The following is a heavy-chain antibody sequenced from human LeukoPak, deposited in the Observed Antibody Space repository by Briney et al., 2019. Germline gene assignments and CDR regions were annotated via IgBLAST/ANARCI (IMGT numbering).Heavy chain of an antibody. CDR2: INPNSGGT. CDR1: GYTFNGYY. J-gene: IGHJ4*02. V-gene: IGHV1-2*02. Sequence: ASVKVSCKASGYTFNGYYMHWVRQAPGQGLEWMGWINPNSGGTNYAQKFQGRVTMTTDTSTSTAYMELRSLRSDDTAVYYCARVAVGSSWELDYWGQGTLVTVSS. D-gene: IGHD6-13*01. CDR3: ARVAVGSSWELDY.